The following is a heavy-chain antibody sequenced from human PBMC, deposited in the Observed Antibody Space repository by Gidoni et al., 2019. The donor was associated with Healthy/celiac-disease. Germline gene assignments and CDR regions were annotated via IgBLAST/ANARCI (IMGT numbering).Heavy chain of an antibody. CDR2: ISAYNGNT. CDR1: YG. Sequence: YGISWLRQAPGQGLEWMGGISAYNGNTNYAQKLQGRVTMTTDTATSTAYMELRSLRSDDTAVYYCARGRVAENYFDYWGQGTLVTVSS. CDR3: ARGRVAENYFDY. D-gene: IGHD2-15*01. V-gene: IGHV1-18*01. J-gene: IGHJ4*02.